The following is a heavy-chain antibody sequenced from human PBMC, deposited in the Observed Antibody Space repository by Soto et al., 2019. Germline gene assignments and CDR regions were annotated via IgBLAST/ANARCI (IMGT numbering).Heavy chain of an antibody. J-gene: IGHJ6*02. CDR2: VNNDGTDT. Sequence: EVQLVESGGGLVQPGGSLRLSCAAYGFTFSNYWMYWVRQAPGKGLVWVSRVNNDGTDTTHAASVKGRFTISRDNAENSVHLAINSLRAEDTALYYWARGGLQHALDVWGHGSTVTVSS. CDR3: ARGGLQHALDV. V-gene: IGHV3-74*03. CDR1: GFTFSNYW. D-gene: IGHD6-13*01.